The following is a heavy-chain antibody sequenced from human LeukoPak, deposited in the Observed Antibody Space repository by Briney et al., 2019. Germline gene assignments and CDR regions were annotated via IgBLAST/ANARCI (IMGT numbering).Heavy chain of an antibody. J-gene: IGHJ4*02. CDR1: GFTFRSCA. D-gene: IGHD1-20*01. Sequence: GGSLRLSCAASGFTFRSCAMSWVRQAPGKGLEWVSSISASGDTTYYVDSVKGRFTISRDNSRSTLSLQMNSLRAEDTAVYYCASNWNLDSWGQGTLVTVSS. V-gene: IGHV3-23*01. CDR2: ISASGDTT. CDR3: ASNWNLDS.